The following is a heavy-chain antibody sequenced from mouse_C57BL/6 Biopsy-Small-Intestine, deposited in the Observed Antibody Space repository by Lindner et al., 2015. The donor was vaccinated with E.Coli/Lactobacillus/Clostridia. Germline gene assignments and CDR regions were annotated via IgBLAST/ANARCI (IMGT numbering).Heavy chain of an antibody. CDR3: ARNYYGTYYFDY. CDR2: ISSGSSTI. J-gene: IGHJ2*01. V-gene: IGHV5-17*01. D-gene: IGHD1-2*01. CDR1: GFTFSDYG. Sequence: VQLQESGGGLVKPGGSLKLSCAASGFTFSDYGMHWVRQAPEKGLEWVAYISSGSSTIYYADTVKGRFTISRDNAKNTLFLQMTSLRPEDTAMYYCARNYYGTYYFDYWGQGTTLTVSS.